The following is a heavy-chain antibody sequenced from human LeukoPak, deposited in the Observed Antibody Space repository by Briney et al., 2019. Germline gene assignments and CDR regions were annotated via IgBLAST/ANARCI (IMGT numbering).Heavy chain of an antibody. D-gene: IGHD3-10*01. CDR2: ISGSGGIT. CDR3: AKEWDGSGTRLGWFDP. Sequence: GGSLRLSCAASGFTFSNYAMSWVRQAPGKGLEWVSTISGSGGITYYADSVKGRFTISRDNSKNMLYLQMNSLRAEDTAVYYCAKEWDGSGTRLGWFDPWGQGTLVTVSS. CDR1: GFTFSNYA. J-gene: IGHJ5*02. V-gene: IGHV3-23*01.